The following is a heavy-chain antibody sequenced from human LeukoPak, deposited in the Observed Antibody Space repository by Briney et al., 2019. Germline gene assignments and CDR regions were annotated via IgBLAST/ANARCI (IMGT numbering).Heavy chain of an antibody. J-gene: IGHJ4*02. Sequence: GGPLRLSCAASGFTFSSYAMSWVRQAPGKGLEWVSLISGSGGGTYYADSVRGRFTISRDNSKNTLYLQMNSLRGEDTAVYYCAYGDYLRWGQGTLVTVSS. D-gene: IGHD4-17*01. CDR2: ISGSGGGT. V-gene: IGHV3-23*01. CDR3: AYGDYLR. CDR1: GFTFSSYA.